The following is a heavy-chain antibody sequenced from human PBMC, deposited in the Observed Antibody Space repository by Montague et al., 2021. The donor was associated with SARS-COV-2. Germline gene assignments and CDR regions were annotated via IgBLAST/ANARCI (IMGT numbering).Heavy chain of an antibody. CDR2: IYYSGXT. CDR3: ARGEEEMATIVDEYFDY. D-gene: IGHD5-24*01. J-gene: IGHJ4*02. V-gene: IGHV4-39*01. Sequence: SETLSLTCTVSGGSISSSSYYWGWIRQPPGKGLEWIGSIYYSGXTXYXXXXKXQATISVDTSKNQFSLKLRSVTAADTAVYYCARGEEEMATIVDEYFDYWGQGTLVTVSS. CDR1: GGSISSSSYY.